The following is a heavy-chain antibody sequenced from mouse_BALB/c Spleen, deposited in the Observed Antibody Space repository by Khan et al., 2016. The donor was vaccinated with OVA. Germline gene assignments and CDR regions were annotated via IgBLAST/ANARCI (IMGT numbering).Heavy chain of an antibody. Sequence: VQLKQSGAERVKPGASVKLSCTASGFNIKDTYMHWVMQRPEQGLEWIGRIDPANGNTNYDPKFQGKATITSNTSSNTVYLHLRSLTSEDTAVYYCSRANWDEGFAYWGQGTLVTVSA. J-gene: IGHJ3*01. CDR3: SRANWDEGFAY. CDR2: IDPANGNT. CDR1: GFNIKDTY. V-gene: IGHV14-3*02. D-gene: IGHD4-1*01.